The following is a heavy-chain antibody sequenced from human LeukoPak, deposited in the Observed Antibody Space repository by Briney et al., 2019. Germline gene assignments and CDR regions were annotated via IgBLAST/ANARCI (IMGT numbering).Heavy chain of an antibody. Sequence: WIRQPPGKGLEWVGRIKSKTDVRTTDYAAPVKGRFTISRDDSKNTLYLQMNSLKTEDTAVYYCTTDLTYYYDSSAAFFDYWGQGTLVTVSS. CDR3: TTDLTYYYDSSAAFFDY. V-gene: IGHV3-15*01. D-gene: IGHD3-22*01. J-gene: IGHJ4*02. CDR2: IKSKTDVRTT.